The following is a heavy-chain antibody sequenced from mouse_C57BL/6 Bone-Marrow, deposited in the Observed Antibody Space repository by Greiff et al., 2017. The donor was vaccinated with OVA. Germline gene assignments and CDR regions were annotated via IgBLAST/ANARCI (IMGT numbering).Heavy chain of an antibody. J-gene: IGHJ4*01. CDR3: ARDYYGSSLYYYAMDY. CDR2: IHPNSGST. D-gene: IGHD1-1*01. Sequence: VQLQQSGAELVKPGASVKLSCKASGYTFTSYWLHWVKQRPGQGLEWIGMIHPNSGSTNYNEKFKSKATLTVDKSSSTAYMQLSSLTSEDSAVYYCARDYYGSSLYYYAMDYWGQGTSVTVSS. CDR1: GYTFTSYW. V-gene: IGHV1-64*01.